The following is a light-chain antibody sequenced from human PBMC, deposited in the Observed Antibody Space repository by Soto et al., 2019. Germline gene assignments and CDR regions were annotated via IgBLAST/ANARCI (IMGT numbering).Light chain of an antibody. CDR3: QQYNSYSWT. Sequence: DIQMTQSPSTLSASVGDRVTITCRASQSISSWLAWYQQKPGKAPKLLIDKASSLESGVPSRFSGSGSETEFALTISSLQPDDFATYYCQQYNSYSWTFDQGTKVEIK. CDR1: QSISSW. V-gene: IGKV1-5*03. CDR2: KAS. J-gene: IGKJ1*01.